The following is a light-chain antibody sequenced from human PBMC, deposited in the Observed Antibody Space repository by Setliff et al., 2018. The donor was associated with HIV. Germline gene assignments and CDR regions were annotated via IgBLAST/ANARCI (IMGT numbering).Light chain of an antibody. CDR2: DIN. J-gene: IGLJ1*01. Sequence: QSALTQPASVSGSPGQSITISCTGTSRDVGGYDYVSWFQQYPDRAPKLLIYDINKRTSRVSGRFSGSKSGNTASLTISGLQTADEADYYCSSYSSGNFVFGSGTKVTVL. V-gene: IGLV2-14*01. CDR3: SSYSSGNFV. CDR1: SRDVGGYDY.